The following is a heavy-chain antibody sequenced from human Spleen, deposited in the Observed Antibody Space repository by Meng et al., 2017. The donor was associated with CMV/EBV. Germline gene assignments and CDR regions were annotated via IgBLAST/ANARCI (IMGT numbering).Heavy chain of an antibody. V-gene: IGHV6-1*01. D-gene: IGHD3-16*01. CDR1: GDSVSSNSAA. Sequence: LRLSCALSGDSVSSNSAAWDWIRQSPSRGLEWLGRTYYRSKWYNDYAASVKSRIIINPDTSKNQFSLQLNSVTPEDTAVYYCARVLGELTDSWGQGTLVTVSS. CDR3: ARVLGELTDS. CDR2: TYYRSKWYN. J-gene: IGHJ4*02.